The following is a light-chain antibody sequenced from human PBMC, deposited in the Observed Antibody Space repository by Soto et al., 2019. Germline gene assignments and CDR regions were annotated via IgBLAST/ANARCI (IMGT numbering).Light chain of an antibody. CDR1: SSNIGSNT. CDR3: AAWDDSLNAVV. CDR2: SNN. Sequence: QSVLTQPPSASGTPGQRVTISCSGGSSNIGSNTVNWYQQLPGTAPNLLIYSNNQRPSGVPDRFSGSKSGTSASLAISGLHSEDEAEYYCAAWDDSLNAVVFGGGTKLTVL. J-gene: IGLJ2*01. V-gene: IGLV1-44*01.